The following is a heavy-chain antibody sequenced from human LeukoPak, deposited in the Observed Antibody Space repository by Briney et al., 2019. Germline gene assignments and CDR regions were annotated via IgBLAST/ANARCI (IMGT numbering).Heavy chain of an antibody. CDR1: GGSFSGYY. Sequence: SVTLSLTCAVYGGSFSGYYWSWIRQPPGKGLEWIGEINHSGSTNYNPSLKSRVTISVDTSKNQFSLRLSSVTAADTAVYYCAVPAPDVSVAGRLDHWGLGTLVAVSS. J-gene: IGHJ4*02. CDR2: INHSGST. CDR3: AVPAPDVSVAGRLDH. V-gene: IGHV4-34*01. D-gene: IGHD6-19*01.